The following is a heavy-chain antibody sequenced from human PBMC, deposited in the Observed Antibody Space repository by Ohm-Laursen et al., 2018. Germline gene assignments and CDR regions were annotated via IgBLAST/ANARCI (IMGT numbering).Heavy chain of an antibody. Sequence: SLRLSCAASGFTFDDYAMHWVRQAPGKGLEWVSGISWNSGSIGYADSVKGRFTISRDNAKDSLYLQMSSLRAEDTSVYYCARYFGSETYIRFDFWGQGTLVTVSS. CDR3: ARYFGSETYIRFDF. V-gene: IGHV3-9*01. D-gene: IGHD3-10*01. J-gene: IGHJ4*02. CDR2: ISWNSGSI. CDR1: GFTFDDYA.